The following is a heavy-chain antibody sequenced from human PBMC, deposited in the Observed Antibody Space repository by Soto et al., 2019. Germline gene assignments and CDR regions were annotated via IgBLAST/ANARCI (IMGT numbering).Heavy chain of an antibody. D-gene: IGHD6-13*01. V-gene: IGHV3-23*01. CDR2: FRSGGDDDTT. J-gene: IGHJ5*02. Sequence: PVGSLRLSCAASGFTFSSYSMSWVRQAPGKGLEWVSVFRSGGDDDTTYYADSVRGRFTISRDNSKTTLFLQMSNLRGEDTARYFCARQLSGSWYNWFDPWGQGTLVTVSS. CDR1: GFTFSSYS. CDR3: ARQLSGSWYNWFDP.